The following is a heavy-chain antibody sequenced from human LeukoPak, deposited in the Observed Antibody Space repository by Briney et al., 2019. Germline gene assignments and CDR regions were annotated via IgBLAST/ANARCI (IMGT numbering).Heavy chain of an antibody. D-gene: IGHD6-19*01. CDR3: GKAVADWYFDL. CDR2: ISDSGGST. V-gene: IGHV3-23*01. J-gene: IGHJ2*01. Sequence: GGSLRLSCAASGFTFSNYAMSWVRQARGKGLEWVSSISDSGGSTNYADSVKGRFTISRDNSKNTLYLQMNSLRAEDTAVYYCGKAVADWYFDLWGRGTLATVSS. CDR1: GFTFSNYA.